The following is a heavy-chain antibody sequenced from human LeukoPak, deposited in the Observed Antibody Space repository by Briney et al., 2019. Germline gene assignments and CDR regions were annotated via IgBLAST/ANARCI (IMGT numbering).Heavy chain of an antibody. CDR1: GFTFSSYS. CDR3: AREWGQQLVPYFQH. CDR2: ISSSSSYI. D-gene: IGHD6-13*01. J-gene: IGHJ1*01. Sequence: GGSLRLSCAASGFTFSSYSMNWVRQAPGKGLEWVSSISSSSSYIYYAGSVKGRFTISRDNAKNSLYLQMNSLRAEDTAVYYCAREWGQQLVPYFQHWGQGTLVTVSS. V-gene: IGHV3-21*01.